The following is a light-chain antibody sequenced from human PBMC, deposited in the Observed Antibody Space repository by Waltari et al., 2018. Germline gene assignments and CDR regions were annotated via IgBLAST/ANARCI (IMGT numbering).Light chain of an antibody. Sequence: ETVMTQSPGTLSVSPGDRVTLSCRASQSVSSELAWYQKKPGQTPRLLIYGASTGVTAIPARFSGSGSGTAFTLTISSLQPEDFAVYYCQQYSNWPLTFGGGTKVEVK. J-gene: IGKJ4*01. CDR2: GAS. CDR3: QQYSNWPLT. V-gene: IGKV3-15*01. CDR1: QSVSSE.